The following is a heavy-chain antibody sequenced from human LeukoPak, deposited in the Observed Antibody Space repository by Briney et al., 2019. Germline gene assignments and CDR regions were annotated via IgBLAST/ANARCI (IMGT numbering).Heavy chain of an antibody. CDR2: IYYSGST. D-gene: IGHD3-10*01. V-gene: IGHV4-59*01. J-gene: IGHJ6*02. CDR3: ARERRITMVRGVLNYQSNYYYGMDV. Sequence: PSETLSLTCTVSGGSISSYYWSWIRQPPGKGLEWIGYIYYSGSTNYNPSLKSRVTISVDTSKNQFSLKLSSVTAADTAVYYCARERRITMVRGVLNYQSNYYYGMDVWGQGTTVTVSS. CDR1: GGSISSYY.